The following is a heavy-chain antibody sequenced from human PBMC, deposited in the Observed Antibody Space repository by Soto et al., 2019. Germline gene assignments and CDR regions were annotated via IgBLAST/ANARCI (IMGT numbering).Heavy chain of an antibody. CDR2: MLQDESQI. D-gene: IGHD1-1*01. V-gene: IGHV3-7*01. J-gene: IGHJ4*02. CDR1: GFSFGDAW. Sequence: EVQLAESGGGFVQPGGSLRLSCVTSGFSFGDAWMSWVRQAPGKGLEWVANMLQDESQIYYLDSVKGRITISRDNAKNSLYLQMNSLRAEDTAVYYCTRGGGRLDYWAREPWSPSPQ. CDR3: TRGGGRLDY.